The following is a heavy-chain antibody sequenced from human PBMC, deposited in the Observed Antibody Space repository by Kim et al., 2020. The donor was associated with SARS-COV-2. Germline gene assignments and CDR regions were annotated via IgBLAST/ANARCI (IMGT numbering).Heavy chain of an antibody. Sequence: GGSLRLSCAASGFTFSSYSMNWVRQAPGKGLEWVSSISSTSSYIYYADSVKGRFTISRDNAKNSLYLQMNSLRAEDTAVYYCARVVFPGYGGHEGLYDYWGQGTLVTVSS. J-gene: IGHJ4*02. CDR1: GFTFSSYS. V-gene: IGHV3-21*01. CDR2: ISSTSSYI. CDR3: ARVVFPGYGGHEGLYDY. D-gene: IGHD5-12*01.